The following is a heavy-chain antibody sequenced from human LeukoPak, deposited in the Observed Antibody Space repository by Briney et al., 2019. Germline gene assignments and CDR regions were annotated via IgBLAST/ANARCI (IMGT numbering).Heavy chain of an antibody. Sequence: GGSLRLSCAVSGITLSNYAMSWVRQAPGKGLEWVSAISGSGGSTYYADSVKGRFTISRDNSKNTLYLQMNSLRAEDTAVYYCAKAPHSLPGYFDYWGQGTLVTVSS. CDR1: GITLSNYA. CDR2: ISGSGGST. CDR3: AKAPHSLPGYFDY. J-gene: IGHJ4*02. D-gene: IGHD3-10*01. V-gene: IGHV3-23*01.